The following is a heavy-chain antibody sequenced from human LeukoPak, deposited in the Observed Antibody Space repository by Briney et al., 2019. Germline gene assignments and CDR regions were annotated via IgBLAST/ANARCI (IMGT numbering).Heavy chain of an antibody. D-gene: IGHD6-19*01. V-gene: IGHV3-21*01. J-gene: IGHJ3*02. Sequence: GGALRLSCAASGFTFSSYSMSWVGQAPGKGPEWVSSISSSSNYIYYAVSLKGRFTIYRHNAKNSLYLQMNSLRAEDTAVYYCARGGGSGWSHDAFDIWGQGTMVTVSS. CDR2: ISSSSNYI. CDR1: GFTFSSYS. CDR3: ARGGGSGWSHDAFDI.